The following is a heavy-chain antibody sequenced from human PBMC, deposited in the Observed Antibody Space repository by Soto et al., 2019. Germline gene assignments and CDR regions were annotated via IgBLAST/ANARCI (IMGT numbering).Heavy chain of an antibody. CDR2: INPNSGGT. CDR3: ARAATDKAGYYSPALFGMDV. J-gene: IGHJ6*02. CDR1: GYTFTGYY. V-gene: IGHV1-2*02. D-gene: IGHD3-9*01. Sequence: VKVSCKASGYTFTGYYMHWVRQAPGQGLEWMGWINPNSGGTNYAQKFQGRVTMTRDTSISTAYMELSRLRSDDTAVYYCARAATDKAGYYSPALFGMDVWGQGTTVTVSS.